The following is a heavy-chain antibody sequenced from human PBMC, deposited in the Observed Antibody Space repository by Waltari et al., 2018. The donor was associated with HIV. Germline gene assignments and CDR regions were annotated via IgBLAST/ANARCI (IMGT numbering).Heavy chain of an antibody. CDR1: GGSISSYSYY. CDR3: ARDGSNLAFDI. CDR2: TDARGGT. J-gene: IGHJ3*02. Sequence: QVQLQESGPGLVKPSQTLSLTCTVSGGSISSYSYYWTWIRQPAGKGLEWIGRTDARGGTNYNPSLKSLVTIPVDTSKNQFSLNLGSVTAADTAVYYCARDGSNLAFDIWGQGTMVTVSS. D-gene: IGHD6-25*01. V-gene: IGHV4-61*02.